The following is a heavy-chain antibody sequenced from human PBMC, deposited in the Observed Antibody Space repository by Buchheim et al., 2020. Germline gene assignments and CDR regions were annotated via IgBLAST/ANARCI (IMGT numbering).Heavy chain of an antibody. Sequence: EVQLLESGGGLVQPGGSLRLSCAASGFSFSSYWMSWIRQAPGKGLEWVANIKIDGSEKYYVDSVKGRFTISRDDAKNSLFLQMNSLRVEDTAIYYCARGGWWPDYWGQGTL. V-gene: IGHV3-7*01. CDR1: GFSFSSYW. CDR2: IKIDGSEK. CDR3: ARGGWWPDY. D-gene: IGHD2-15*01. J-gene: IGHJ4*02.